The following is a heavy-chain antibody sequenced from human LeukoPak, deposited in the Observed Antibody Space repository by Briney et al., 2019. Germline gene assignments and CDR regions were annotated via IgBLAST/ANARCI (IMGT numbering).Heavy chain of an antibody. CDR1: GGSISSSSYY. D-gene: IGHD3-10*01. CDR2: IYYSGST. CDR3: ARASYGSGRYGMDV. J-gene: IGHJ6*02. Sequence: SETLSLTCTVSGGSISSSSYYRGWIRQPPGKGLEWIGSIYYSGSTYYNPSLKSRVTISVDMSKNQFSLRLSSVTAADTAVYYCARASYGSGRYGMDVWGQGTTVTVSS. V-gene: IGHV4-39*07.